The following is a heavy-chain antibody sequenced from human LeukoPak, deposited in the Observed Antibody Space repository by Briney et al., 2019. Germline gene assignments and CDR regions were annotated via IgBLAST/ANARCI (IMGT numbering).Heavy chain of an antibody. J-gene: IGHJ4*02. CDR3: SRENGAFSPFGY. Sequence: SETLSLTCTVSGGSISSSTHYWGWIRQPPGKGLEWIGNIYYRGSTHYNPSLESRVTVSLDKSKNKLSLNLTSVTAADTAVYYCSRENGAFSPFGYWGQGTLVTVLS. V-gene: IGHV4-39*07. D-gene: IGHD2-8*01. CDR2: IYYRGST. CDR1: GGSISSSTHY.